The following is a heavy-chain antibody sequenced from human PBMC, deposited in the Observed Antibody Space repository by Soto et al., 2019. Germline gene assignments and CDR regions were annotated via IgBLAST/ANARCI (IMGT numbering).Heavy chain of an antibody. CDR1: GFTCSGHA. CDR3: AKNSPHFAY. CDR2: ISGSGGST. D-gene: IGHD1-7*01. Sequence: PGWFLRLSCAASGFTCSGHAMSWVRQDPGKGLEWVSAISGSGGSTYYADSVKGRFTISRDNSKNTLYLQMNSLRAEDTAVYYCAKNSPHFAYWGQGTLVTVSS. J-gene: IGHJ4*02. V-gene: IGHV3-23*01.